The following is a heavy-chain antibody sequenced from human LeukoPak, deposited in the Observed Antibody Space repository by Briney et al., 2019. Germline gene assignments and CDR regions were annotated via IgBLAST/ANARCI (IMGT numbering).Heavy chain of an antibody. Sequence: SETLSLTCTVSGYSISSGYYWGWIRQPPGKGLEWIGSIYHSGSTYYNPSLKSRVTISVDTSKNQFSLKLSSVTAADTAVYYCATGDVVVPTAAQRPLDYWGQGTLVTVSS. V-gene: IGHV4-38-2*02. CDR1: GYSISSGYY. CDR3: ATGDVVVPTAAQRPLDY. D-gene: IGHD2-2*01. CDR2: IYHSGST. J-gene: IGHJ4*02.